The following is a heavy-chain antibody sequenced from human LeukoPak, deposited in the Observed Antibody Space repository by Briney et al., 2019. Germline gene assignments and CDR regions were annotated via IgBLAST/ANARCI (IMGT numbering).Heavy chain of an antibody. J-gene: IGHJ4*02. CDR3: ARAGATGDPFGGYFDY. D-gene: IGHD7-27*01. V-gene: IGHV3-53*05. Sequence: GGSLRLSCAASGFTVSSNYMSWVRQAPGKGLEWVSVIYSGGSTYYADSVKGRFTISRDNSKNTLYLQMNSLRAEDTAVYYCARAGATGDPFGGYFDYWGQGTLVTVSS. CDR2: IYSGGST. CDR1: GFTVSSNY.